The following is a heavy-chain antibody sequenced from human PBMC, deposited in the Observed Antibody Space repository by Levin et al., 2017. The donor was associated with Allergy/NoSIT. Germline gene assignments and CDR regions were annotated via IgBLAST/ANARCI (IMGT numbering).Heavy chain of an antibody. Sequence: GGSLRLSCAASGFTFSSYSMNWVRQAPGKGLEWVSSISSSSSYIYYADSVKGRFTISRDNAKNSLYLQMNSLRAEDTAVYYCARVFVPTDWYFDLWGRGTLVTVSS. D-gene: IGHD2-8*01. CDR1: GFTFSSYS. CDR3: ARVFVPTDWYFDL. V-gene: IGHV3-21*01. J-gene: IGHJ2*01. CDR2: ISSSSSYI.